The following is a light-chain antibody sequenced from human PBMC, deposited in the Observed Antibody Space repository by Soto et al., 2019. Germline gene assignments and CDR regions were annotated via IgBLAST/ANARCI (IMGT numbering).Light chain of an antibody. J-gene: IGKJ1*01. V-gene: IGKV1-8*01. CDR1: QGISSY. CDR2: AAS. CDR3: QKYYSYPLT. Sequence: AIRMTQSPSSLSASTGDRVTITCRASQGISSYLAWYQQKPGKAPKLLIYAASTLQSGVPSRFSGSGSGTDFTLPISCLQSEDFATYYCQKYYSYPLTFGQGTKVEIK.